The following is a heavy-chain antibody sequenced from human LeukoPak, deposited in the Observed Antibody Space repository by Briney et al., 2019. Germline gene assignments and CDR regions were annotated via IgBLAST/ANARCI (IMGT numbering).Heavy chain of an antibody. CDR3: ASYGGLVVVASHYFDY. CDR1: GGSISSGGYY. Sequence: SETLSLTCTVSGGSISSGGYYWSWIRQNPGKGLEWIGYIYYSGSTYYNPSLKSRVTISVDTSKNQFSLKLSSVTAAGTAVYYCASYGGLVVVASHYFDYWGQGTLVTVSS. J-gene: IGHJ4*02. V-gene: IGHV4-31*03. D-gene: IGHD2-15*01. CDR2: IYYSGST.